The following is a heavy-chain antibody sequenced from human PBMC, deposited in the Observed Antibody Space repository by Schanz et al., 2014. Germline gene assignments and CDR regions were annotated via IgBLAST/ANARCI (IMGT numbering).Heavy chain of an antibody. CDR1: AFIFRSYS. CDR3: ARDSGSHYWVDY. J-gene: IGHJ4*02. V-gene: IGHV3-48*01. Sequence: EVQLVESGGGLVQPGGSLRLSCAASAFIFRSYSMHWVRRAPGKGLEWVSYISRSSSTIYYADSVRGRFTISRDNAKNSLYLQMSGQRAEDTAVDYCARDSGSHYWVDYWGQGTLVTVSS. CDR2: ISRSSSTI. D-gene: IGHD1-26*01.